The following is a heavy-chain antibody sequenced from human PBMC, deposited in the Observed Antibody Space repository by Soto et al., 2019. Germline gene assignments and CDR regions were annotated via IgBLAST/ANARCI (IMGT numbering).Heavy chain of an antibody. V-gene: IGHV3-48*01. D-gene: IGHD3-9*01. J-gene: IGHJ3*02. CDR1: GFTPSRLS. Sequence: EVQLVQSGGALVQPGGSLRLSCAASGFTPSRLSMNWVRQAPGKGLEWISYINSAGSIIYYADSVKGRFTISRDNAKNSLYLQMNSLRAEATAVYYCATGTDFGWLDNPNQALGIWGQGTMVTVSS. CDR2: INSAGSII. CDR3: ATGTDFGWLDNPNQALGI.